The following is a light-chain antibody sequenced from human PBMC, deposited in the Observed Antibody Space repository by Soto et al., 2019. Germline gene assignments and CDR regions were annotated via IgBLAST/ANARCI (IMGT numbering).Light chain of an antibody. CDR2: LAS. CDR1: QHITND. J-gene: IGKJ2*01. Sequence: DIQMTQSPSSLSASVGETVTITCRASQHITNDCAWYQQKAGRAPKCLILLASRLQTGVPSRFSGRGSGTEFTLTISSLQPEDFATYYCLHHNGYPPVFGQGTKVEIK. V-gene: IGKV1-17*01. CDR3: LHHNGYPPV.